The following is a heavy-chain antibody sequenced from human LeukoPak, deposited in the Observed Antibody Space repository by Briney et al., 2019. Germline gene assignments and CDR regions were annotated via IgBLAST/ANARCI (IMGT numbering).Heavy chain of an antibody. Sequence: GGSLRLSXVASGFTVSSNYMTWVRQAPGKGLEWVSVIYSNGNTYYADSVKGRFTVSRDNSKNTLYLQVHSLRADDTAVYYCARGDPYGDYVDYWGQGTLVTVSS. V-gene: IGHV3-53*01. CDR1: GFTVSSNY. J-gene: IGHJ4*02. D-gene: IGHD4-17*01. CDR2: IYSNGNT. CDR3: ARGDPYGDYVDY.